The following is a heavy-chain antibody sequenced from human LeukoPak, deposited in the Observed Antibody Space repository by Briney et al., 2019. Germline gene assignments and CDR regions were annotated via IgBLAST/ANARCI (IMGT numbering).Heavy chain of an antibody. J-gene: IGHJ4*02. CDR2: FDPEDGET. V-gene: IGHV1-24*01. CDR3: ANAGYSSGWYYFDY. D-gene: IGHD6-19*01. CDR1: GYTLTELS. Sequence: GASVKVSCKVSGYTLTELSMHWVRQAPGKGLEWMGGFDPEDGETIYAQKFQGGVTMTEDTSTDTAYMELSSLRSEDTAVYYCANAGYSSGWYYFDYWGQGTLVTVSS.